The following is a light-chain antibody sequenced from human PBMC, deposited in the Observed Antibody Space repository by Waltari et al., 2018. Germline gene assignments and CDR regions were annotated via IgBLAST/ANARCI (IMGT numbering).Light chain of an antibody. Sequence: QSALTQPASVSGSPGQSISISCTGTSSDVGNYNLVSWYQQHPGKAPKLLIYAVSKRPSGVSNRFSGSKSGNTASLTISGLQAEDEADYYCYSYAGSSTYVFGTGTKVTVL. CDR1: SSDVGNYNL. V-gene: IGLV2-23*02. J-gene: IGLJ1*01. CDR3: YSYAGSSTYV. CDR2: AVS.